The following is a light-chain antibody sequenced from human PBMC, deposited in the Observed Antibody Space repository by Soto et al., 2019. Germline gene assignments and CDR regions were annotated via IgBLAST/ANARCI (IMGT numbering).Light chain of an antibody. CDR1: QSVGSK. V-gene: IGKV3-15*01. CDR3: QHYRNWPLT. CDR2: DAS. J-gene: IGKJ5*01. Sequence: EIVMTQSPGTLSVSPGERATLSCRASQSVGSKLAWYQQKAGKAPRLLIYDASTRATETPARFSGSGSETEFSLIISSLQSEDFAVYYCQHYRNWPLTFGQGTRLEIK.